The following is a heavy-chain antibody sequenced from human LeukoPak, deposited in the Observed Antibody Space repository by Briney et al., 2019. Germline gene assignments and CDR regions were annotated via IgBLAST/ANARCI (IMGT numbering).Heavy chain of an antibody. Sequence: SGPTLVKPTQTLTLTCTFSGFSFSTSAAGVGWIRQPPGKALEWLALISWDDTKHYSPSLKSRLTITKDTSTNQVVLIMTNMDPVDTATYYCAHRSRGYGYGIDYWGQGALVTVSS. CDR3: AHRSRGYGYGIDY. CDR2: ISWDDTK. CDR1: GFSFSTSAAG. J-gene: IGHJ4*02. V-gene: IGHV2-5*02. D-gene: IGHD5-18*01.